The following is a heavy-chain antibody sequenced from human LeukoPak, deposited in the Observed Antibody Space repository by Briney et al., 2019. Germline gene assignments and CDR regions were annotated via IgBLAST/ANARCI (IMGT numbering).Heavy chain of an antibody. CDR3: ARDNRGYYYGMDV. CDR1: GGTFSSYA. CDR2: ISAYNGNT. J-gene: IGHJ6*02. D-gene: IGHD1-14*01. V-gene: IGHV1-18*01. Sequence: ASVKVSCKASGGTFSSYAISWVRQAPGQGLEWMGWISAYNGNTNYAQKLQGRVTMTTDTSTSTAYMELRSLRSDDTAVYYCARDNRGYYYGMDVWGQGTTVTVSS.